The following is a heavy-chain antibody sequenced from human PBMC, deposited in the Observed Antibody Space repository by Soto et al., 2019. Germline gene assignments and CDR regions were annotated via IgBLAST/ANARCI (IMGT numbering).Heavy chain of an antibody. CDR1: GFTFSSYA. D-gene: IGHD3-22*01. Sequence: GGSLRLSCAASGFTFSSYAMHWVRQAPGKGLEWVAVISYDGSNKYYADSVKGRFTISRDNSKNTLYLQMNSLRAEDTAVYYCARAMSDYYDSSGYYVPDYWGQGTLVTVSS. CDR2: ISYDGSNK. CDR3: ARAMSDYYDSSGYYVPDY. V-gene: IGHV3-30-3*01. J-gene: IGHJ4*02.